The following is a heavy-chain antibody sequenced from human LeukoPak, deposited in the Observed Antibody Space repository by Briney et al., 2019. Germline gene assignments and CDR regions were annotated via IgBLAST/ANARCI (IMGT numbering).Heavy chain of an antibody. CDR2: LSGSGGNT. J-gene: IGHJ4*02. CDR3: ARDKYSFGEFDY. CDR1: GFTFSSYT. D-gene: IGHD3-10*01. Sequence: GGSLRLSCAASGFTFSSYTMSWVRQAPGKGLKWVSTLSGSGGNTYYADSVKGRFPFSRDTSKNMLYLQMNSLRAEDTAVYFCARDKYSFGEFDYWGQGTLVTVSS. V-gene: IGHV3-23*01.